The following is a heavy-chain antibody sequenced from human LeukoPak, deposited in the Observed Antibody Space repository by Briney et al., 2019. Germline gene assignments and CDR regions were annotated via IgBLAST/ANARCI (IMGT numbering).Heavy chain of an antibody. CDR1: GGSFSGYY. CDR3: ARHLIAYYDRSGYYYFDY. D-gene: IGHD3-22*01. Sequence: SETLSLTCAVYGGSFSGYYWSWIRQPPGKGLEWIGEINHSGSNNYNPSLKSRVTISVDTSKNQFSLKLSSVTAADTAVYYSARHLIAYYDRSGYYYFDYWGQGTLVTVSS. CDR2: INHSGSN. V-gene: IGHV4-34*01. J-gene: IGHJ4*02.